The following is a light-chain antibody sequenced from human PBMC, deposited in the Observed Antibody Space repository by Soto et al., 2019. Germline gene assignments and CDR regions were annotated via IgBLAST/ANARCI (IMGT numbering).Light chain of an antibody. CDR3: SLFYGVAVV. CDR1: TVAVTSGHY. J-gene: IGLJ2*01. CDR2: DTS. V-gene: IGLV7-46*01. Sequence: QAVVTQEPSLTVSPGGTVTLTCGSRTVAVTSGHYPYRFKQKPGQAPRTLIFDTSNKHSWTPARFSGSLLGGKAALTLSGAQREDEADYYCSLFYGVAVVFGGGTKPIVL.